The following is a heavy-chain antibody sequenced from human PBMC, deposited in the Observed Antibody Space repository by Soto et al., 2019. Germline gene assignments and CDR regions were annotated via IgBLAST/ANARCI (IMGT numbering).Heavy chain of an antibody. CDR3: ATGDFALYMDV. V-gene: IGHV4-59*01. D-gene: IGHD3-3*01. Sequence: SETLSLTCTVSGGSISSYYWSWIRQPPGKGLEWIGYIYYSGSTNYNPSLKSRVTISVDTSKNQFSLKLSSVTAADTAVYYCATGDFALYMDVWGKGTTVTVSS. CDR1: GGSISSYY. CDR2: IYYSGST. J-gene: IGHJ6*03.